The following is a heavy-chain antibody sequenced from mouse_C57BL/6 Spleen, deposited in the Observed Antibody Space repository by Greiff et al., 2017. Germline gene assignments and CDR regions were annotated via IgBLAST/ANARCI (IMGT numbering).Heavy chain of an antibody. V-gene: IGHV1-53*01. CDR2: INPSNGGT. Sequence: QVQLQQPGTELVKPGASVKMSCKASGYTFTSYWMHWVKQRPGQGLEWIGNINPSNGGTNYNEKFKSKATLTVDKSSSTAYMQLSSLTAEDSAVYYGAGRMGSGYREYYFDDWGQGTTLTVSS. CDR1: GYTFTSYW. D-gene: IGHD1-1*01. J-gene: IGHJ2*01. CDR3: AGRMGSGYREYYFDD.